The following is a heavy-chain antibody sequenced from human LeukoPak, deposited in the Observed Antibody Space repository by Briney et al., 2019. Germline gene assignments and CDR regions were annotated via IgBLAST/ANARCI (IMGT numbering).Heavy chain of an antibody. CDR3: ARLLHLLQSWDY. D-gene: IGHD1-26*01. J-gene: IGHJ4*02. Sequence: SETLSLTCSVSGYSISSGYYWGWIRQPPGKGLEWIGNVYHSGNSYYNPSLKSRVTISVDASKNKFSLKLSSVTAADTAVYYCARLLHLLQSWDYWGQGTLVTVSS. CDR1: GYSISSGYY. CDR2: VYHSGNS. V-gene: IGHV4-38-2*01.